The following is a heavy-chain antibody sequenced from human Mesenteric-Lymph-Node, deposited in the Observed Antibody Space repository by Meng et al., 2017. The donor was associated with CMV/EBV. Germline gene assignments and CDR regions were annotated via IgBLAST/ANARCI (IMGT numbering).Heavy chain of an antibody. D-gene: IGHD2/OR15-2a*01. CDR1: GDSVSTNSAA. J-gene: IGHJ4*03. CDR2: TFYRSKWYT. CDR3: VRDYYCNTAACSFDY. V-gene: IGHV6-1*01. Sequence: LRLSCAISGDSVSTNSAAWNWIRQSPSRGLEWLGRTFYRSKWYTNYAESVKSRITINPGTSNNQFSLHLNSVTPEDTAVYYCVRDYYCNTAACSFDYWGQGTLVTVSS.